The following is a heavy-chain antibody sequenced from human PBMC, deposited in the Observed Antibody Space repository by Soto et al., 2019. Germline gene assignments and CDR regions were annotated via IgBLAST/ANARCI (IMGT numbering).Heavy chain of an antibody. Sequence: SATLSITCTVSGDSINNYYWTWIRQPPGKGLEWIGYIYDSGSTSYNPSLKSRLTISVDTSKNLFSLKLNSVTAADTAIYYCARGTKYYYQGMDVWGQGTTVTVSS. CDR1: GDSINNYY. V-gene: IGHV4-59*01. CDR3: ARGTKYYYQGMDV. J-gene: IGHJ6*02. CDR2: IYDSGST.